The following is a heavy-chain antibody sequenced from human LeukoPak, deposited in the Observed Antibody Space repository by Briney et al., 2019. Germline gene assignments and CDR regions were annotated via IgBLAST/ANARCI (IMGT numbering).Heavy chain of an antibody. J-gene: IGHJ6*04. CDR3: ARGFCSTTSCPGWAYYYGMDV. V-gene: IGHV3-30*04. Sequence: GRSLRLSCAVSGFTFSSYAMHWVRQAPGKGLEWVAVISYDGSNKYCADSVKGRFTISRDNSKNTLYLQMNSLGAEDTAVYYCARGFCSTTSCPGWAYYYGMDVWGKGTTVTVSS. CDR1: GFTFSSYA. D-gene: IGHD2-2*01. CDR2: ISYDGSNK.